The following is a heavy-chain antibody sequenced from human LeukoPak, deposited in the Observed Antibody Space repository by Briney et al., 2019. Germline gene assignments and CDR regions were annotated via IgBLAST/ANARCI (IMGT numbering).Heavy chain of an antibody. V-gene: IGHV3-21*01. CDR2: ISSSSSYI. J-gene: IGHJ4*02. CDR3: ARGDCSGGSCYYFDY. Sequence: SGGSLRLSCAASGFTFSSCSMNWVRQAPGKGLEWVSSISSSSSYIYYADSVKGRFTISRDNAKNSLYLQMNSLRAEDTAVYYCARGDCSGGSCYYFDYWGQGTLVTVSS. CDR1: GFTFSSCS. D-gene: IGHD2-15*01.